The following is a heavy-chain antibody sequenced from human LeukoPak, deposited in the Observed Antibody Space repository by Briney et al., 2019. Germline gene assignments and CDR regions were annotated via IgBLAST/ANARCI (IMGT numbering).Heavy chain of an antibody. Sequence: PSETLSLTCTVSGYFISSGYYWGWIRPPPGKGLEWIGSIYHSGSTYYNPSLKRRVTISVDTSKNQFSLKLSSVAAADTAVYYCAKTGEFGELSSPLYYFDYWGQGTLVTVSS. CDR3: AKTGEFGELSSPLYYFDY. D-gene: IGHD3-10*01. J-gene: IGHJ4*02. CDR1: GYFISSGYY. V-gene: IGHV4-38-2*02. CDR2: IYHSGST.